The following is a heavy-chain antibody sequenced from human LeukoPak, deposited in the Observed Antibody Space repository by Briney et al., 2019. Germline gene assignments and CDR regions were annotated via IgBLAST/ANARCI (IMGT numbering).Heavy chain of an antibody. V-gene: IGHV3-7*05. CDR2: IKQDGSEK. CDR1: GFTFSSYW. J-gene: IGHJ4*02. Sequence: GVSLRLSCAASGFTFSSYWMSWVRPAPGKGLEWVANIKQDGSEKCYLDSVKGRFTISRDNAKNSLYLQMNSLRAEDTAVYYCARDRQPGDYWGQGTLVTVSS. CDR3: ARDRQPGDY. D-gene: IGHD3-10*01.